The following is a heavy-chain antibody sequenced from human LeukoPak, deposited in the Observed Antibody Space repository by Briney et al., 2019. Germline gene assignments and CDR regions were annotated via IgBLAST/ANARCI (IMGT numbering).Heavy chain of an antibody. CDR3: ARVLGYGSSSDY. V-gene: IGHV4-38-2*02. CDR2: IYHSGST. J-gene: IGHJ4*02. CDR1: GYSISSGYY. D-gene: IGHD6-6*01. Sequence: PSETLSLTCTVSGYSISSGYYWGWIRQPPGKGLEWIGSIYHSGSTYYNPSLKSRVTISVDTSKNQFSLKLSSVTAADTAVYYCARVLGYGSSSDYWGQGTLVTVSS.